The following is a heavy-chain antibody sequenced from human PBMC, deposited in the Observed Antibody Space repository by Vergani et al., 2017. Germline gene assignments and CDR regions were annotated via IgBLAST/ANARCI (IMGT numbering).Heavy chain of an antibody. CDR3: ARDRRXYCSSTSCLNYFDY. J-gene: IGHJ4*02. Sequence: QVQLQESGPGLVKPSQTLNLTCTVSGGPISSGGYYWSWIRQHPGKGLEWIGYIYYSGSTYYNPSLKSRVTISVDTSKNQFSLKLSSVTAADTAVYYCARDRRXYCSSTSCLNYFDYWGQGTLVTVSS. CDR1: GGPISSGGYY. CDR2: IYYSGST. V-gene: IGHV4-31*03. D-gene: IGHD2-2*01.